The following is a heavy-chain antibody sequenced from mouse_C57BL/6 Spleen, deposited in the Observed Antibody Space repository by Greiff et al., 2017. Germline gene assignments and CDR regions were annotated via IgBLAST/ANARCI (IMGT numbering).Heavy chain of an antibody. Sequence: EVQLQQSGTVLARPGASVKMSCKTSGYTFTSYWMHWVKQRPGQGLEWIGAIYPGNSDTSYNQKFKGKAKLTAVTSASTAYMELSSLTNEDSAVYYCIYGSSDWYFGGWGTGATVTVSS. CDR2: IYPGNSDT. J-gene: IGHJ1*03. V-gene: IGHV1-5*01. D-gene: IGHD1-1*01. CDR3: IYGSSDWYFGG. CDR1: GYTFTSYW.